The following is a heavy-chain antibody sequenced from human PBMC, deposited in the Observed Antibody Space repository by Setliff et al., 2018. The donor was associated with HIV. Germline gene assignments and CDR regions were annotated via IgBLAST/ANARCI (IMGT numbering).Heavy chain of an antibody. D-gene: IGHD2-21*01. Sequence: PSETLSLTCTVSGGSINSHYWNWIRQPPGKGLEWLAYVYYSGSTNYNPSLKSRVTISIDSSKNHFSLRLHSLTAADPAVYYCARALAYCGADCPEDAFDIWVQGTLVTVSS. CDR1: GGSINSHY. V-gene: IGHV4-59*11. CDR3: ARALAYCGADCPEDAFDI. CDR2: VYYSGST. J-gene: IGHJ3*02.